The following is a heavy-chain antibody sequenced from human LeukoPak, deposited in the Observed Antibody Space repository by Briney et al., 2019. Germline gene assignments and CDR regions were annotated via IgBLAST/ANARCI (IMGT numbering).Heavy chain of an antibody. Sequence: SETLSLTCSGSNYSISNSLYWGWLRQPPGKGLEWIGSIYRSGSTFYNPSLKSRVTISLDTSKNQFSLKLSSVTAADTAVYFCARGTYGYYMDVWGKGSTVTVSS. V-gene: IGHV4-38-2*02. CDR1: NYSISNSLY. D-gene: IGHD4-17*01. CDR3: ARGTYGYYMDV. CDR2: IYRSGST. J-gene: IGHJ6*03.